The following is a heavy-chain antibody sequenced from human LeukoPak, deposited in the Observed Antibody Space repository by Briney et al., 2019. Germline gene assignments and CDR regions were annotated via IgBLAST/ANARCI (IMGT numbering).Heavy chain of an antibody. CDR1: GFTFSSYA. D-gene: IGHD4-17*01. CDR3: AKRTVTTSLYYGMDV. Sequence: PGGSLRLSCAASGFTFSSYAMHWVRQAPGKGLEWVAVISYDGSNKYYADSVKGRFTISRDNSKNTLYLQMNSLRAEDTAVYYCAKRTVTTSLYYGMDVWGQGTTVTVSS. V-gene: IGHV3-30*04. CDR2: ISYDGSNK. J-gene: IGHJ6*02.